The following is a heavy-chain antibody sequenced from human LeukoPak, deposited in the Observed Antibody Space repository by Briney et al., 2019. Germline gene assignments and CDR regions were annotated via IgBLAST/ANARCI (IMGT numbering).Heavy chain of an antibody. CDR2: IKQDGSEK. V-gene: IGHV3-7*03. D-gene: IGHD6-13*01. J-gene: IGHJ5*02. Sequence: GGSLRLSCAASGFTFSSYWMSWVRQAPGKGLEWVANIKQDGSEKYYVDSVKGRFTISRDNAKNSLYLQMNSLRAEDTAVYYCARQYSNNWYDDRGWFDPWGQGTLVTVSS. CDR3: ARQYSNNWYDDRGWFDP. CDR1: GFTFSSYW.